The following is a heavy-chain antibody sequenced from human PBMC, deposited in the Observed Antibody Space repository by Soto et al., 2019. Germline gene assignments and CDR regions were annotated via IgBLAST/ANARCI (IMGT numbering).Heavy chain of an antibody. CDR2: INHSGST. CDR3: ARANWFDP. Sequence: SETLSLTCAVYGGSFSGYYWSWIRQPPGKGLEWIGEINHSGSTNYNQPLKSRVTITVDPSKNQFSLKLSSVTASDTAVYYCARANWFDPWGQGTLVTVSS. V-gene: IGHV4-34*01. J-gene: IGHJ5*02. CDR1: GGSFSGYY.